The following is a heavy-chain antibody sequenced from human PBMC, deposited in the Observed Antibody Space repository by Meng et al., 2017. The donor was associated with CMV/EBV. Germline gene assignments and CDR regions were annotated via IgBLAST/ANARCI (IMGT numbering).Heavy chain of an antibody. D-gene: IGHD3-10*01. CDR3: ARGLHGSGIR. Sequence: ASVKVSCKASGYTFTGYYMHWVRQAPGQGLEWMGWINPNSGGTNYAQKFQGRVTITRNTSISTAYMELSSLRSEDTAVYYCARGLHGSGIRWGQGTLVAVSS. J-gene: IGHJ4*02. V-gene: IGHV1-2*02. CDR1: GYTFTGYY. CDR2: INPNSGGT.